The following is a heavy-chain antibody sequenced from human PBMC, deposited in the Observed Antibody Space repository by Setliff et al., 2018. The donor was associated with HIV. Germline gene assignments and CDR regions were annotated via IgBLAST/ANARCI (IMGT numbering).Heavy chain of an antibody. D-gene: IGHD1-26*01. Sequence: SETLSLTCAVYGGSLSGYYWRWIRQPPGKGLEWIGDVSHTGSTNYNPSLKSRITISADTPKNQFSLKRSSVTAADTAVYYCAREGTYSGTYWVRRVASFDIWGQGTMVTVSS. CDR3: AREGTYSGTYWVRRVASFDI. V-gene: IGHV4-34*01. CDR2: VSHTGST. J-gene: IGHJ3*02. CDR1: GGSLSGYY.